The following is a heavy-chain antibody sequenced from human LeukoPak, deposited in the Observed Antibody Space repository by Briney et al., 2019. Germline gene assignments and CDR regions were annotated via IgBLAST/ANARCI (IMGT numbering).Heavy chain of an antibody. J-gene: IGHJ6*02. CDR2: INPSGGST. CDR3: AREEMATITHYYCGMDV. D-gene: IGHD5-24*01. CDR1: GYTFTSYY. V-gene: IGHV1-46*01. Sequence: ASVKVSCKASGYTFTSYYMHWVRQAPGQGLEWMGIINPSGGSTSYAQKFQGRVTMTRDTSTSTVYMELSSLRSEDTAVYYCAREEMATITHYYCGMDVWGQGTTVTVSS.